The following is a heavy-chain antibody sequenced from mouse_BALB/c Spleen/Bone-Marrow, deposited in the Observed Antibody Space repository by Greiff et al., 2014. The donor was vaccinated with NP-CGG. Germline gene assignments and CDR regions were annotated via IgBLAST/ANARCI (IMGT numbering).Heavy chain of an antibody. J-gene: IGHJ4*01. CDR1: GFSSTSYG. V-gene: IGHV2-9*02. CDR3: ARVYGSSYDPYYYAMDY. D-gene: IGHD1-1*01. Sequence: QVQLKESGPGLVAPSQSLSITCTVSGFSSTSYGVYWARQPPGKGLEWLGVIWAGGSTNYNSGLMSRLSISKDNSKSQVLLKMNSLQTDDTDMHYCARVYGSSYDPYYYAMDYWGQGTSVTVSS. CDR2: IWAGGST.